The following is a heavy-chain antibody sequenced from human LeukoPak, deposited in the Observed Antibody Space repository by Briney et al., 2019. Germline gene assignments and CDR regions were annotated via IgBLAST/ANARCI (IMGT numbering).Heavy chain of an antibody. CDR2: INRDGSST. D-gene: IGHD1-26*01. J-gene: IGHJ4*02. CDR3: ARVGHSGSYYAY. Sequence: AETLSLTCAASGFTFSSYWMHWVRQPPGKGLVWVSRINRDGSSTSDADAVKGRFTISRDNAKNTLYLQMNSLRAEDTAVYYCARVGHSGSYYAYWGQGTLVTVSS. V-gene: IGHV3-74*01. CDR1: GFTFSSYW.